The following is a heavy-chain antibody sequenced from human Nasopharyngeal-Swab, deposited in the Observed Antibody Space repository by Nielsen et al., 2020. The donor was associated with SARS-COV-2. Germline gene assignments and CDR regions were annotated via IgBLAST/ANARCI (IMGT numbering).Heavy chain of an antibody. CDR1: GFTFSDYY. Sequence: GESLKISCAASGFTFSDYYMSWIRQAPGKGLEWVSYISSSGSTIYYADSVKGRFTISRDNAKNSLYLQMNSLRSDDTAVYYCARESIAAAGRDFDYWGQGTLVTVSS. D-gene: IGHD6-13*01. V-gene: IGHV3-11*01. J-gene: IGHJ4*02. CDR2: ISSSGSTI. CDR3: ARESIAAAGRDFDY.